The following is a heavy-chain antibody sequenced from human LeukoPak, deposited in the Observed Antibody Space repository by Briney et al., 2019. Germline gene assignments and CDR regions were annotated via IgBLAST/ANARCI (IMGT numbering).Heavy chain of an antibody. CDR2: FYYGGTT. J-gene: IGHJ4*02. D-gene: IGHD2-2*01. CDR3: ARHAAAWQYDY. V-gene: IGHV4-59*08. CDR1: GGSISGYY. Sequence: SETLSLTCTVSGGSISGYYWSWIRQPPEKGLEWIGFFYYGGTTNYNPSLKSRVTISVDTSKNQFSLKLSSVTAADTAVYYCARHAAAWQYDYWGQGTLVTVSS.